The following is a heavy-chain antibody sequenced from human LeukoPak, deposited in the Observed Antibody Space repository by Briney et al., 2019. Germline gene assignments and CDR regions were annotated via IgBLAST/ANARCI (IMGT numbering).Heavy chain of an antibody. CDR2: IHYSGTT. CDR3: ARGNWNYSPFDY. Sequence: KPSETLSLTCAVSGGSINSYYWSWIRQPPGKGLEWIGYIHYSGTTNYTPSLKSRVTISVDTSKHQFSLKLSSVTAADTAVYYCARGNWNYSPFDYWGQGTLVTVSS. J-gene: IGHJ4*02. D-gene: IGHD1-7*01. CDR1: GGSINSYY. V-gene: IGHV4-59*01.